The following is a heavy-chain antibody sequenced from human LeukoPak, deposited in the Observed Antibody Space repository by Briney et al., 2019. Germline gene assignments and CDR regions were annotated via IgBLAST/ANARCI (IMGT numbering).Heavy chain of an antibody. J-gene: IGHJ6*04. Sequence: GRSLRLSCAASGFTFSSYAMHWVRQAPGKGLEWVAVISYDGSNKYYADSVKGRFTISRDNSKNTLYLQMNSLRAEDTAVYYCARESWGYCSGGSCPDGMDVWGKGTTVTVSS. CDR2: ISYDGSNK. D-gene: IGHD2-15*01. CDR1: GFTFSSYA. CDR3: ARESWGYCSGGSCPDGMDV. V-gene: IGHV3-30*04.